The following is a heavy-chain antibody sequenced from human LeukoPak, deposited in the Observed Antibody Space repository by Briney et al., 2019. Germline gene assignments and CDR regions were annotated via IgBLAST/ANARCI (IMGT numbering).Heavy chain of an antibody. CDR3: ARELVMITFGGVIARGAFDI. D-gene: IGHD3-16*02. CDR2: IKQDGSEK. Sequence: GGSLRLSCAASGFTFSSYWMSWVRQAPGKGLEWVANIKQDGSEKYYVDSVKGRFTISRDNAKNSLYLQMNSLRAGDTAVYYCARELVMITFGGVIARGAFDIWGQGTMVTVSS. V-gene: IGHV3-7*01. J-gene: IGHJ3*02. CDR1: GFTFSSYW.